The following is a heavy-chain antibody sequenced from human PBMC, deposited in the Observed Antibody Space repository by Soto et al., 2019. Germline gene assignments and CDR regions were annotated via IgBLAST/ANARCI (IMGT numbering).Heavy chain of an antibody. D-gene: IGHD3-3*01. V-gene: IGHV3-9*01. CDR3: AKGAVTSIFAYFDY. CDR2: ISWNSGNI. CDR1: GFTFDDYA. J-gene: IGHJ4*02. Sequence: EVHLVESGGGLVQPGRSLRLSCAASGFTFDDYAMHWVRQVPGKGLEWVSSISWNSGNIVYADSVKGRFTISRDSANNSLYLQMNSLKNEDTALYYCAKGAVTSIFAYFDYWGQGTLVTVSS.